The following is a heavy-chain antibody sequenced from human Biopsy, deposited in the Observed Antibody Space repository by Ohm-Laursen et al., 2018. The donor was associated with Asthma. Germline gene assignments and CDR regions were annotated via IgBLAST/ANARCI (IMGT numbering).Heavy chain of an antibody. CDR2: VSHTGCT. V-gene: IGHV4-59*11. Sequence: SETLSLTCTVSGGSIRSHDWTWIRLPPGKGLEYIGDVSHTGCTNYNPSLKSRVTMSLDTSKNQFSLRLTSVTPADTAVYYCARLADCSGGACYSYGWFDPWGQGTRVTVSS. CDR3: ARLADCSGGACYSYGWFDP. J-gene: IGHJ5*02. D-gene: IGHD2-15*01. CDR1: GGSIRSHD.